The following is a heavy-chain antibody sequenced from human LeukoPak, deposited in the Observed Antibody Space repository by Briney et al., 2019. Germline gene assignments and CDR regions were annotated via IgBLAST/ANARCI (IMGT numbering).Heavy chain of an antibody. CDR1: GGSISSSSYY. V-gene: IGHV4-39*07. D-gene: IGHD2-15*01. Sequence: SETLSLTCTVSGGSISSSSYYWGWIRQPPGKGLEWIGSIYYSGSTYYNPSLKSRVTISVDTSKNQFSLKLSSVTAADTAVYYCARDLRCSGGSCYFPYAFDIWGQGTMVTVSS. CDR2: IYYSGST. J-gene: IGHJ3*02. CDR3: ARDLRCSGGSCYFPYAFDI.